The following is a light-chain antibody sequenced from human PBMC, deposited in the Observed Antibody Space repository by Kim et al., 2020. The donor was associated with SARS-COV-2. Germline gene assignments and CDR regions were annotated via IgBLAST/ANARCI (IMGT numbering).Light chain of an antibody. Sequence: EIVMTQSPATLSVSPGERATLSCRASQTVSRNLAWYQQKPGQAPRLLIYGASTRATGIPARFRGSGSETEFTLTISSLQSEDFAVYYCQHYNNWPPWTFGQGTKVDIK. J-gene: IGKJ1*01. CDR2: GAS. CDR1: QTVSRN. CDR3: QHYNNWPPWT. V-gene: IGKV3-15*01.